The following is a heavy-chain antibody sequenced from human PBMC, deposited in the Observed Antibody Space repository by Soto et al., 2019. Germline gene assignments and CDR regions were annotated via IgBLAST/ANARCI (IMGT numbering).Heavy chain of an antibody. J-gene: IGHJ5*02. CDR3: VRDGTKTLRDWFDP. CDR1: GASISGFY. V-gene: IGHV4-4*07. D-gene: IGHD1-1*01. CDR2: IYATGTT. Sequence: SETLSLTCTVSGASISGFYWSWIRKSAGKGLEWIGRIYATGTTDYNPSLKSRVMMSVDTSKKQFSLKLRSVTAADSAVYYCVRDGTKTLRDWFDPWGQGISVTVSS.